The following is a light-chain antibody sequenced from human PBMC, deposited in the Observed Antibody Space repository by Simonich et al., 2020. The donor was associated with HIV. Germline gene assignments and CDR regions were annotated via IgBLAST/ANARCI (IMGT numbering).Light chain of an antibody. CDR2: DVS. Sequence: QSALTQPASVSGSPVQSITISCSGTSSDVGGYNYVSWYQQHPGKAPKLIIYDVSNRPSGVSNRFSGSKSGNTASLTISGLQADDEADYYCQSYDNSLRDVVFGGGTKLTVL. CDR1: SSDVGGYNY. J-gene: IGLJ2*01. CDR3: QSYDNSLRDVV. V-gene: IGLV2-14*03.